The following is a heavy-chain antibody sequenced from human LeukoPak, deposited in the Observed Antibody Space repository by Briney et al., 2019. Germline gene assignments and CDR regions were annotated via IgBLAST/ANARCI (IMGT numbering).Heavy chain of an antibody. CDR1: GFTFSSYE. J-gene: IGHJ4*02. CDR2: ISSSGSTI. Sequence: GGSLRLSCAASGFTFSSYEMNWVRRAPGKGLEWVSYISSSGSTIYYADSVKGRFTISRDNSKNTLYLQMNSLRAEDTAVYYCAKDYFRRYYDSSAKSPDFDYWGQGTLVTVSS. V-gene: IGHV3-48*03. CDR3: AKDYFRRYYDSSAKSPDFDY. D-gene: IGHD3-22*01.